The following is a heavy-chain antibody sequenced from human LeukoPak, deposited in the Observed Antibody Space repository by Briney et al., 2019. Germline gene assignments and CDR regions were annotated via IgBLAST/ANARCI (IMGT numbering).Heavy chain of an antibody. Sequence: ASVKVSCKASGYTFTGYYMHWVRQAPGQGLEWMGWINPNSGGTNYAQKFQGRVTMTRDTSISTAYMELSRLRSDDTAVYYCARRVSGWYAFDHWGQGTLVAVSS. D-gene: IGHD6-19*01. J-gene: IGHJ4*02. CDR2: INPNSGGT. CDR1: GYTFTGYY. CDR3: ARRVSGWYAFDH. V-gene: IGHV1-2*02.